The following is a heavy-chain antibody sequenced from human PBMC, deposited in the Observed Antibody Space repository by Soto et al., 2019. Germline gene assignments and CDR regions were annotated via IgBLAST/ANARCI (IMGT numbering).Heavy chain of an antibody. CDR1: GFTFSSYS. J-gene: IGHJ3*02. CDR2: ISSSSSYI. CDR3: ARDQDAFDI. V-gene: IGHV3-21*01. Sequence: EVQLVESGGGLVKPGGSLRLSCAASGFTFSSYSMNWVRQAPGKGLEWVSSISSSSSYIYYADSVKGRFTISRDNDNHSLYLQMNSLRAEDTAVYYCARDQDAFDIWGQGTMVTVCS.